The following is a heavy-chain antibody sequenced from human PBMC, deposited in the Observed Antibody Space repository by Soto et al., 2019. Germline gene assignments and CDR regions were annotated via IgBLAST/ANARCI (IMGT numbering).Heavy chain of an antibody. D-gene: IGHD4-17*01. CDR3: ARDQGSAVTTHYYYGMDV. J-gene: IGHJ6*02. CDR2: IYTSGST. CDR1: GGSISSYY. V-gene: IGHV4-4*07. Sequence: SETLSLTCTVSGGSISSYYWSWIRQPAGKGLEWIGRIYTSGSTNYNPSLKRRVTMSVDTSKNQFSLKLSSVTAADTAVYYCARDQGSAVTTHYYYGMDVWGQGTTVTVSS.